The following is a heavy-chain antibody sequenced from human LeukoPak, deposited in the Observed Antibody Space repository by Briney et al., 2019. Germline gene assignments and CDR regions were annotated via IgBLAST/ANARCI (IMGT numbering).Heavy chain of an antibody. CDR1: GGSISSYY. V-gene: IGHV4-34*01. J-gene: IGHJ4*02. CDR2: INHSGST. CDR3: ARGASAGTLDY. D-gene: IGHD6-13*01. Sequence: SETLSLTCTVSGGSISSYYWSWIRQPPGKGLEWIGEINHSGSTNYNPSLKSRVTISVDTSKNQFSLKLSSVTAADTAVYYCARGASAGTLDYWGQGTLVTVSS.